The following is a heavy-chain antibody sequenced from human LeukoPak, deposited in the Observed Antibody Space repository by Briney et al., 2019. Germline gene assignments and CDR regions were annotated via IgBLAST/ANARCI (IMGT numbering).Heavy chain of an antibody. J-gene: IGHJ4*02. V-gene: IGHV1-2*02. Sequence: ASVKVSCKASGYTFTDYCLHWVRQAPGQGLEWVGWINPKSGGTIYAQNFQGRVTMTRDTSTSTVYMELSSLRSEDTAVYYCARYHYYDSSGLDYWGQGTLVTVSS. D-gene: IGHD3-22*01. CDR2: INPKSGGT. CDR1: GYTFTDYC. CDR3: ARYHYYDSSGLDY.